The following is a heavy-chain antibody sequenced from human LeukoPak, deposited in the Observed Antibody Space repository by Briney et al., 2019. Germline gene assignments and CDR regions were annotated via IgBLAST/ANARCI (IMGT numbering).Heavy chain of an antibody. CDR2: IYPGDSET. D-gene: IGHD6-6*01. CDR3: ATTSRYFDH. Sequence: GESLKISCKGSGYSFTSYWIGWVRQMPGKGLEWMGVIYPGDSETRYSPSFQGQVTISADKSTSTAYLQRSSLKASDTAIYYCATTSRYFDHWGHGTLVTVSS. CDR1: GYSFTSYW. J-gene: IGHJ4*01. V-gene: IGHV5-51*01.